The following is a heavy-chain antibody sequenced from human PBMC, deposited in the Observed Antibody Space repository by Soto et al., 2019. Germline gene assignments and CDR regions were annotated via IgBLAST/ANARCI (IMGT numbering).Heavy chain of an antibody. CDR1: GFTFSIYW. D-gene: IGHD3-9*01. V-gene: IGHV3-7*05. CDR2: IKQDGSEK. CDR3: ARETEHYDILTGYLYYFDY. Sequence: ESGGGLVQPGGSLRLSCAASGFTFSIYWMSWVRQAPGKGLEWVANIKQDGSEKYYVDSVKGRFTISRDNAKNSLYLQMNSLRAEDTAVYYCARETEHYDILTGYLYYFDYWGQGTLVTVSS. J-gene: IGHJ4*02.